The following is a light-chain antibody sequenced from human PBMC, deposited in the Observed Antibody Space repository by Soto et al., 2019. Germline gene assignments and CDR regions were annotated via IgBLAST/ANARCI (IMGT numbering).Light chain of an antibody. CDR2: YDR. V-gene: IGLV3-21*04. CDR3: QVWDSSSDHPV. Sequence: SYELTQPPSVSEAPGKTARITCGGNNIGSKSVHWYQQKPGQAPVVVIYYDRDRPSGIPERFSGSNSGNTATLTISRVEAGDEADYYCQVWDSSSDHPVFGGGTKLTVL. J-gene: IGLJ2*01. CDR1: NIGSKS.